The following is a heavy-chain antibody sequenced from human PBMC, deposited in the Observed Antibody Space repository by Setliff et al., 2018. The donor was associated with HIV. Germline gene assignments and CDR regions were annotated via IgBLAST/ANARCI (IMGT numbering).Heavy chain of an antibody. D-gene: IGHD4-4*01. J-gene: IGHJ4*02. CDR2: IFLRNGET. CDR1: GYTFTNYY. Sequence: ASVKVSCKASGYTFTNYYMHWVQQAPGGRLAWVGRIFLRNGETRYSEKFQGRLTITADTSIDTAYMDLSSLRSEDTAVYYCTTTYVRDDYNFDFWGQGSLVTVSS. V-gene: IGHV1-69-2*01. CDR3: TTTYVRDDYNFDF.